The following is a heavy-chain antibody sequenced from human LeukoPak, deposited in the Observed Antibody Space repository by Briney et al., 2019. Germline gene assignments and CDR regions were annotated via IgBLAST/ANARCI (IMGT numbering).Heavy chain of an antibody. CDR2: IKDDGREK. V-gene: IGHV3-7*01. CDR3: GRDNHRPFDL. Sequence: GGSLRLSCAASGFILSNYWMTWVRQAPGKGLEWVANIKDDGREKHYVDSVQGRFTISRDNAKNSVYLQMNSLRVEDTAVYYRGRDNHRPFDLWGQGSLVTVSS. CDR1: GFILSNYW. J-gene: IGHJ4*02.